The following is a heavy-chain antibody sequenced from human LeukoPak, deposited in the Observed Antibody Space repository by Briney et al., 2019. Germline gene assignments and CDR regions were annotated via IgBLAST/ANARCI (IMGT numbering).Heavy chain of an antibody. CDR3: ARVSYGDHFDY. V-gene: IGHV4-59*01. CDR1: GGSISTYY. D-gene: IGHD4-17*01. Sequence: SETLSLTCTVSGGSISTYYWSWIRQPPGKGLEWIGYIYYSGSTNYNPSLKSRVTISVDTSKNQFSLKLSSVTAADTAVYYCARVSYGDHFDYWGQGTLVTVSS. CDR2: IYYSGST. J-gene: IGHJ4*02.